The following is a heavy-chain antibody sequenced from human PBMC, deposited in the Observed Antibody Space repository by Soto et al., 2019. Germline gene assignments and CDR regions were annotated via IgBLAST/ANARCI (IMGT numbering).Heavy chain of an antibody. V-gene: IGHV4-34*01. CDR2: INHSGST. J-gene: IGHJ6*02. CDR3: ARVSGIYYYGMDV. CDR1: GGSFSGYY. D-gene: IGHD3-10*01. Sequence: SETLSLTCAVYGGSFSGYYWNWIRQPPGKGLEWIGEINHSGSTNYNPSLKSRVTISVDTSKNQFSLKLSSVTAADTAVYHCARVSGIYYYGMDVWGQGTSVT.